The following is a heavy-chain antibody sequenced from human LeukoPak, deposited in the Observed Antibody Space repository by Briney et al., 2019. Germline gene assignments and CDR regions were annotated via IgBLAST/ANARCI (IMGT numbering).Heavy chain of an antibody. Sequence: GASVKVSCKASGYTFTGYYMHWVRQAPGQGLEWMGWINPNSGGTNYAQKFQGRVTMTRDTSISTAYMELNRLRSDDTAIYYCASMGITLAGTRFDPWGQGTLVTVSS. V-gene: IGHV1-2*02. D-gene: IGHD6-19*01. CDR1: GYTFTGYY. CDR2: INPNSGGT. CDR3: ASMGITLAGTRFDP. J-gene: IGHJ5*02.